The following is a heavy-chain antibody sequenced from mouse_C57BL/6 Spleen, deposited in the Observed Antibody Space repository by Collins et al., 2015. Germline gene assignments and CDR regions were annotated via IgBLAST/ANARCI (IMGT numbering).Heavy chain of an antibody. CDR2: IDSSDSYT. V-gene: IGHV1-69*01. CDR3: ARGGGTTVVATNFDY. Sequence: QVQLQQPGAELVMPGASVKLSCKASGYTFTSYWMHWVKQRPGQGLEWIGEIDSSDSYTNCNQKFKGKSTLTVDKSSSTAYMQLSSLTSEDSAVYYCARGGGTTVVATNFDYWGQGTTLTVSS. CDR1: GYTFTSYW. D-gene: IGHD1-1*01. J-gene: IGHJ2*01.